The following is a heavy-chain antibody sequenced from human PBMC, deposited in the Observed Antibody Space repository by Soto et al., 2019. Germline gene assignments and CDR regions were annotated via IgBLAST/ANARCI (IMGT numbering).Heavy chain of an antibody. CDR1: GGSISSGGYY. Sequence: SETLSLTCTVSGGSISSGGYYWSWIRQHPGKGLEWIGYIYYSGSTYYNPSLKSRVTISVDTSKNQFSLKLSSVTAADTAVYYCARVGSGWRGGMDVWGQGTTVTVSS. V-gene: IGHV4-31*03. D-gene: IGHD6-19*01. CDR3: ARVGSGWRGGMDV. J-gene: IGHJ6*02. CDR2: IYYSGST.